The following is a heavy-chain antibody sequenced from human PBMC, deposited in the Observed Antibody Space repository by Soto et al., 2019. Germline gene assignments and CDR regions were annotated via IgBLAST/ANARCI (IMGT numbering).Heavy chain of an antibody. CDR1: GFSFSSYG. D-gene: IGHD1-1*01. J-gene: IGHJ4*02. V-gene: IGHV3-30*18. CDR2: ISYDGTDE. Sequence: QVQLVESGGGVVQPGRSLRLSCAASGFSFSSYGMHWVRQAPGKGLEWVAMISYDGTDEYYADSVKGRFTISRDNSKNAVYLQMNSLRAEDTAVFYCANQESDGNEHFDYWGQGTLVTVSS. CDR3: ANQESDGNEHFDY.